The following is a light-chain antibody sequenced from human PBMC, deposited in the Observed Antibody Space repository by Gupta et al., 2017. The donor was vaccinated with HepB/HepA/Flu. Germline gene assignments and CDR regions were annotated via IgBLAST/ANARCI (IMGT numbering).Light chain of an antibody. CDR2: SVS. V-gene: IGLV2-14*01. CDR1: SSDIGGFDA. J-gene: IGLJ3*02. Sequence: QSALTQPASVSGSPGQSITISCAGSSSDIGGFDAFSWYKQYPGKAPELFIYSVSNRPSGISYRFSGSKSGNTASLTISVLQPEDEGTYYCSSFRSGFNIVVFGGGTKLTVL. CDR3: SSFRSGFNIVV.